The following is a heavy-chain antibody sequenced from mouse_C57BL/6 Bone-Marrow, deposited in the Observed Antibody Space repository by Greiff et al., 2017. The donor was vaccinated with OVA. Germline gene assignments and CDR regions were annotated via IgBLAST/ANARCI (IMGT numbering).Heavy chain of an antibody. CDR1: GYTFTSYG. D-gene: IGHD4-1*01. V-gene: IGHV1-81*01. CDR2: LYPRSGHT. CDR3: ARSEGAGTDYAMDD. J-gene: IGHJ4*01. Sequence: QVQLQQSGAELARPGASVKLSCKASGYTFTSYGISWVKQRTGQGLEWIGELYPRSGHTYYNEKFKGNATLHADTSSSTAYMELRSLTSEDSAVYFGARSEGAGTDYAMDDWGQGTSVTVST.